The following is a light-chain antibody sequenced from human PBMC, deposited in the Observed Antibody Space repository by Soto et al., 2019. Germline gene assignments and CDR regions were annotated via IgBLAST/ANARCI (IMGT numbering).Light chain of an antibody. J-gene: IGLJ2*01. V-gene: IGLV2-23*02. CDR1: SSDVGSYNL. CDR2: EVS. Sequence: QSALTQPASVSGSPGQSITISCIGTSSDVGSYNLVSWYQQHPGKAPKVLIYEVSERPSGVSNRFSGSKSGNTASLTISGLQAEDEAEYYCCSYAGSRTHVLFGGGTKLPS. CDR3: CSYAGSRTHVL.